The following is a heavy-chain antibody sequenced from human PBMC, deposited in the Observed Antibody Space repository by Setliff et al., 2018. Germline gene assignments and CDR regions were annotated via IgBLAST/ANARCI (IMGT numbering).Heavy chain of an antibody. CDR2: IYHSGST. CDR1: GASISSSNW. J-gene: IGHJ4*02. Sequence: PSETLSLTCAVSGASISSSNWWSWVRQPPGKGLEWIGEIYHSGSTNYNPSLKSRVTISVDKSKNQFSLKLSSVTAADTAVYYCARTLLLSPYYFDYWGQGTLVTVSS. V-gene: IGHV4-4*02. D-gene: IGHD2-21*01. CDR3: ARTLLLSPYYFDY.